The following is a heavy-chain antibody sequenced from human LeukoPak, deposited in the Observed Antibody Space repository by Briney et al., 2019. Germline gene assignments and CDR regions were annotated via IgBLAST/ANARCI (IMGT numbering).Heavy chain of an antibody. Sequence: GASVTVSCKASGYTFTIYYMHWVRQAPGQGLEWMGIINPSGGSTSYAQKFQGRVTMTRDTSTSTVYMELSSLRSEDTAVYYCARAASYCSSTSCPLGYWGQGTLVTVSS. J-gene: IGHJ4*02. V-gene: IGHV1-46*01. CDR3: ARAASYCSSTSCPLGY. D-gene: IGHD2-2*01. CDR2: INPSGGST. CDR1: GYTFTIYY.